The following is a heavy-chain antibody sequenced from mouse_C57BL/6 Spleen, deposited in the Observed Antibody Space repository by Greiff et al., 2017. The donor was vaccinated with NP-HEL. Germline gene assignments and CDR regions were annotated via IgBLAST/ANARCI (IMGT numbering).Heavy chain of an antibody. CDR1: GYTFTSYW. J-gene: IGHJ4*01. CDR2: IDPSDSYT. D-gene: IGHD1-1*01. V-gene: IGHV1-50*01. CDR3: AVITTVGGAMDY. Sequence: VQLQQPGAELVKPGASVKLSCKASGYTFTSYWMQWVKQRPGQGLEWIGEIDPSDSYTNYNQKFKGKATLTVDTSSSTAYMQLSSLTSEDSADYYCAVITTVGGAMDYWGQGTSVTVSS.